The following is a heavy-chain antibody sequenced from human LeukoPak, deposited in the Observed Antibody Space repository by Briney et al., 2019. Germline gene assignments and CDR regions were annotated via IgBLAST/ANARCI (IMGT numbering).Heavy chain of an antibody. J-gene: IGHJ5*02. D-gene: IGHD3-10*02. V-gene: IGHV4-59*08. CDR2: IYYSGST. CDR3: ARLAVFESKANWFDP. Sequence: KPSETLSLTCTVSGGSISSYYWSWIRQPPGKGLEWIGYIYYSGSTNYNPSLKSRVTISVDTSKNQFSLKPSSVTAADTAVYYCARLAVFESKANWFDPSGQGTLVTVPS. CDR1: GGSISSYY.